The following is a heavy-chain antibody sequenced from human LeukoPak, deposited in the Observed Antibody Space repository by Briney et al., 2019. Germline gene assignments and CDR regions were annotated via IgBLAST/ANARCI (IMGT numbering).Heavy chain of an antibody. CDR3: AREGGSFEY. D-gene: IGHD3-16*01. CDR2: ITSSSSYI. V-gene: IGHV3-21*01. Sequence: GGSLRLSCAASGFTFSTYSMNWVRQAPGKGLEWVSSITSSSSYIYYAGSVKGRFTISRDNAKKSLYLQMNSLRAEDSAVYYCAREGGSFEYWGQGTLVTVSS. CDR1: GFTFSTYS. J-gene: IGHJ4*02.